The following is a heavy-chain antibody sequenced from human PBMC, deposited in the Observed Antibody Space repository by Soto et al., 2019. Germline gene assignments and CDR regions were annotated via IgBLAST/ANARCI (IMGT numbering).Heavy chain of an antibody. D-gene: IGHD5-12*01. Sequence: QVQLVQSGAEVKKPGSSVKVSCKASGGTLSTYGINWVRQAPGQGLEWMGGTIPNFDTAHYSQKFQDRMKITADESTSTVYMELSSLRSEDTAVYYCARDGGYSGHDYCFDYWGRGALVTVSS. J-gene: IGHJ4*02. CDR1: GGTLSTYG. V-gene: IGHV1-69*01. CDR2: TIPNFDTA. CDR3: ARDGGYSGHDYCFDY.